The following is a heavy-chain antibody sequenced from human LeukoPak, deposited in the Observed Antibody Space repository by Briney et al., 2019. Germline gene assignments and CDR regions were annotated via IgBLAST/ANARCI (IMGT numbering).Heavy chain of an antibody. D-gene: IGHD1-26*01. J-gene: IGHJ1*01. CDR2: IYHSGST. Sequence: SETLSLTCAVYGGSFSGYYWSWIRQPPGKGLEWIGSIYHSGSTYYNPSLKSRVTISVDTSKNQFSLKLSSVTAADTAVYYCASDWELLYFQHWGQGTLVTVSS. CDR3: ASDWELLYFQH. CDR1: GGSFSGYY. V-gene: IGHV4-34*01.